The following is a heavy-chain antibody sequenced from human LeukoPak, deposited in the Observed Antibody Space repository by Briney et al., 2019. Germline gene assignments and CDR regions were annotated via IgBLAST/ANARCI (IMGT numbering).Heavy chain of an antibody. D-gene: IGHD6-6*01. CDR2: IHYSGST. CDR1: GGSVSSSRYY. CDR3: ARLSYSSSYFDY. J-gene: IGHJ4*02. Sequence: PSETLSLTCSVSGGSVSSSRYYWGWFRLPPGRGLEWIGSIHYSGSTNYNPSLKSRVTISVDTSKNQFSLKLSSVTAADTAVYYCARLSYSSSYFDYWGQGTLVTVSS. V-gene: IGHV4-39*07.